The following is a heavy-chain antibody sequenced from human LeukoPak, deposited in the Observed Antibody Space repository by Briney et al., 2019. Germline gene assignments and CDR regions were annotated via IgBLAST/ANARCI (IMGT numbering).Heavy chain of an antibody. V-gene: IGHV3-23*01. J-gene: IGHJ3*02. CDR2: ITTSGGST. Sequence: GGSLRLSCAASGFTFSSYAMSWVRQAPGEGLEWVSSITTSGGSTYYADSVKGRFTIYRDNAKNTLYLKRNSLRAEYTAVYYCAKAHYVSGRYEAFDIWGQGTMVTVSS. CDR1: GFTFSSYA. D-gene: IGHD3-10*01. CDR3: AKAHYVSGRYEAFDI.